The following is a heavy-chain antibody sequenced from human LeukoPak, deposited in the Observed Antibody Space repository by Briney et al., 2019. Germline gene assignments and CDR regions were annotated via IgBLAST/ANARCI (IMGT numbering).Heavy chain of an antibody. Sequence: SVKVSYKASGGTFSSYAISWVRQAPGQGREWMGGIIPIFGTANYAQKFQGRVTTTTDESTSTAYMELSSLRSEDTDVYYCARFGADYYDSSGYPTDDYWGQGTLVTVSS. D-gene: IGHD3-22*01. CDR1: GGTFSSYA. CDR2: IIPIFGTA. J-gene: IGHJ4*02. CDR3: ARFGADYYDSSGYPTDDY. V-gene: IGHV1-69*05.